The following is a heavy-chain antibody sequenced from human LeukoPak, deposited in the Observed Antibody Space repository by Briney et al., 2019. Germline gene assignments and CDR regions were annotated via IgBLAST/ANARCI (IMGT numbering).Heavy chain of an antibody. Sequence: SETLSLTCTVSGGSISSYYWSWIRQPPGRGLEWIGFLSNSGSTSYNPSLKSRVFISLDTSKNQFSLKLTSVTAADTAVYYCAGHDKDVSLADVAFDIWGQGTLVSVSS. CDR2: LSNSGST. CDR3: AGHDKDVSLADVAFDI. V-gene: IGHV4-59*08. J-gene: IGHJ3*02. D-gene: IGHD2-8*02. CDR1: GGSISSYY.